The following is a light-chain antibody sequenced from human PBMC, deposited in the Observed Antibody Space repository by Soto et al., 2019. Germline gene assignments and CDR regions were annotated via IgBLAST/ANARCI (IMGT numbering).Light chain of an antibody. CDR3: SSYTSSSTPSVV. V-gene: IGLV2-14*01. Sequence: QSALTQPASVSGSPGQSITISCTGTSSDDGGYNYVSWYQQHPGQAPKLMIYDVSNRPSGVSNRFSGSKSGNTACLTISGLHAEDEADYYCSSYTSSSTPSVVFGGGTKLTVL. CDR1: SSDDGGYNY. CDR2: DVS. J-gene: IGLJ2*01.